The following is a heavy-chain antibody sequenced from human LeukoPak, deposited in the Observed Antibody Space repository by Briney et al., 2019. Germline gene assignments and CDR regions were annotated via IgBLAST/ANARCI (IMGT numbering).Heavy chain of an antibody. Sequence: GGSLRLSCAASGFTFSSYWMHWVRQAPGKGLVWVSRINSDGSSTSYADSVKGRFTISRDNAKNTLYLQMNSLRAEDTAVYYCARVQGGSHQPLDYWGQGTLVTVSS. CDR1: GFTFSSYW. D-gene: IGHD1-26*01. CDR3: ARVQGGSHQPLDY. V-gene: IGHV3-74*01. J-gene: IGHJ4*02. CDR2: INSDGSST.